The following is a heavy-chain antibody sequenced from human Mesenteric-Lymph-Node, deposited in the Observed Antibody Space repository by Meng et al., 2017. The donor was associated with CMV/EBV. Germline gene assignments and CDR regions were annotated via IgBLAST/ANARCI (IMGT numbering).Heavy chain of an antibody. CDR2: LHYDESRE. CDR3: AKIGSAGTYFDL. V-gene: IGHV3-30*02. J-gene: IGHJ4*02. D-gene: IGHD1-7*01. CDR1: GFTFSSYS. Sequence: GGSLRLSCAASGFTFSSYSMNWVRQAPGKGLEWVAFLHYDESREYYEDSVKGRFTISRDNSKSTLYLQMVSLRLEDTAVYYCAKIGSAGTYFDLWGQGTLVTVSS.